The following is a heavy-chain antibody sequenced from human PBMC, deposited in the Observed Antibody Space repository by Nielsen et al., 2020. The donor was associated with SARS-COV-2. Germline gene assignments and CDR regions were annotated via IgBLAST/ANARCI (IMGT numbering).Heavy chain of an antibody. CDR1: GYTFSSHD. CDR3: ARDNPYYDFWSGEDYYYGMDV. V-gene: IGHV1-18*01. CDR2: ISAYSDHT. D-gene: IGHD3-3*01. Sequence: GESLKVSCKASGYTFSSHDITWVRQAPGQGLEWMGLISAYSDHTIYAQKFQGRVTMTTDTYTNTAYMELRSLRSDDTAVYYCARDNPYYDFWSGEDYYYGMDVWGQGTTVTVSS. J-gene: IGHJ6*02.